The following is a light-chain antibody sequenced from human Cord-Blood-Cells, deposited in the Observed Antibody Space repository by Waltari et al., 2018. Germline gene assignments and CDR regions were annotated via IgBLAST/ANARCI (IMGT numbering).Light chain of an antibody. Sequence: QSALTQPASVSGSPVQSIPTSCTGTSSDVGSDNLVSWYRPHPGKAPKLMIYEGSKRPSGVSNRFSGSKSGNTASLTISGLQAEDEAEYYCCSYAGSSTWVFGGGTKLTVL. V-gene: IGLV2-23*01. J-gene: IGLJ3*02. CDR2: EGS. CDR1: SSDVGSDNL. CDR3: CSYAGSSTWV.